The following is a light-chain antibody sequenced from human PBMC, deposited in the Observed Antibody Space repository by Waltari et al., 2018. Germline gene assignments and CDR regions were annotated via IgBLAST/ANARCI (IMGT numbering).Light chain of an antibody. J-gene: IGKJ2*01. CDR1: HSLLYYSNNKNY. CDR2: WAS. CDR3: HQYFAPPYT. V-gene: IGKV4-1*01. Sequence: DIVMTQSPDSLTVSLGERATINCKSSHSLLYYSNNKNYISWYQQKPGQAPKLLIYWASTRDSGVPDLFSGSGSETDFTLTISSLQAEDVAVYHCHQYFAPPYTFGRGTKLEIK.